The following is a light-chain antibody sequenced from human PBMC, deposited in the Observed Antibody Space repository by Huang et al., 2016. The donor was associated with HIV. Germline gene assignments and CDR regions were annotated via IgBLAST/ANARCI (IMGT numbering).Light chain of an antibody. Sequence: EIVLTQSPATLSFFPGQRVSLSCRASKNINTHLAWYQQRPGQPPRLRMYDASSRGPGGPARVSGSGSGTDFTLTISSLESEDFATYYCQQRVNGLTFGGGTKV. V-gene: IGKV3-11*01. CDR3: QQRVNGLT. J-gene: IGKJ4*01. CDR2: DAS. CDR1: KNINTH.